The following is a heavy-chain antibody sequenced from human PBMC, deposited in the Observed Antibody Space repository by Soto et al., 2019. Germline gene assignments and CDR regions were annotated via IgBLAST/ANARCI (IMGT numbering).Heavy chain of an antibody. Sequence: QVQLVQSGAEAKKPGASVKVACKASGYTFTSYAMHWVRQAPGQRLEWMGWVNAGNGNTKYSQKFQGGVTITRDTSASTAYMELSSLRSEVTAVYYCARSIVVVTALDYWGQGTLVTVSS. D-gene: IGHD2-21*02. CDR3: ARSIVVVTALDY. J-gene: IGHJ4*02. CDR1: GYTFTSYA. V-gene: IGHV1-3*01. CDR2: VNAGNGNT.